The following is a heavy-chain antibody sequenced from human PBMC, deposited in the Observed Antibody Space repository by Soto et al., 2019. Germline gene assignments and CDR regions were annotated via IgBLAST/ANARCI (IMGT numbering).Heavy chain of an antibody. CDR2: IYYSGST. CDR1: GGSISSGGYY. V-gene: IGHV4-31*03. CDR3: ARMDIVATTGWFDP. J-gene: IGHJ5*02. D-gene: IGHD5-12*01. Sequence: QVQLQESGPGLVKPSQTLSLTCTVSGGSISSGGYYWSWIRQHPGKVLEWIGYIYYSGSTYYNPSLKSRVTISVDTSKNQFSRKLSSVTAADTAVDYCARMDIVATTGWFDPWGQGTLVTVSS.